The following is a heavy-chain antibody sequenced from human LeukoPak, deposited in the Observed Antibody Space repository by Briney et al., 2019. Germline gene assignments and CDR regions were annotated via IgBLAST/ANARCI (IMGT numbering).Heavy chain of an antibody. CDR3: ARSEYSSGWSFDY. CDR1: GYSISSGYY. V-gene: IGHV4-38-2*01. Sequence: SETLSLTCAVSGYSISSGYYWGWIQRPPGKGLEWIGYMYHSGSAYYNPSLRSRVTISLDTSQNQFSLKLSSLTAADTAVYYCARSEYSSGWSFDYWGQGTLVTVSS. D-gene: IGHD6-19*01. J-gene: IGHJ4*02. CDR2: MYHSGSA.